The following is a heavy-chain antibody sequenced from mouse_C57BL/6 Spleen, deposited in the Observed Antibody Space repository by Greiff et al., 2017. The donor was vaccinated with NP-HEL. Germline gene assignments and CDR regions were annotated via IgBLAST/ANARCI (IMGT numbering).Heavy chain of an antibody. V-gene: IGHV1-15*01. Sequence: VQRVESGAELVRPGASVTLSCKASGYTFTDYEMHWVKQTPVHGLEWIGAIDPETGGTAYNQKFKGKAILTADKSSSTAYMELRSLTSEDSAVYYCTRVVTTGAMDYWGQGTSVTVSS. J-gene: IGHJ4*01. D-gene: IGHD2-2*01. CDR1: GYTFTDYE. CDR2: IDPETGGT. CDR3: TRVVTTGAMDY.